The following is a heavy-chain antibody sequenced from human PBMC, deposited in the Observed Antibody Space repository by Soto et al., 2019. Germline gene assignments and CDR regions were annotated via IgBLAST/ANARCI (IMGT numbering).Heavy chain of an antibody. V-gene: IGHV1-8*01. CDR2: MNPNSGNT. J-gene: IGHJ6*03. Sequence: ASVKVSCTASGYTFTSYDINWVRQATGQGLEWMGWMNPNSGNTGYAQKFQGRVTMTRNTSISTAYMELSSLRSEDAAVYYCAINSGYDSDYYYYMDVWGKGTTVTVSS. CDR3: AINSGYDSDYYYYMDV. D-gene: IGHD5-12*01. CDR1: GYTFTSYD.